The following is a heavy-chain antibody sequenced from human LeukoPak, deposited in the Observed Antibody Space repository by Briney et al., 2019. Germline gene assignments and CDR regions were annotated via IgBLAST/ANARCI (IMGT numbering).Heavy chain of an antibody. CDR2: ISGSGGST. D-gene: IGHD2-2*01. CDR3: AKTYCSSTSCPTDY. CDR1: GFTFSSYA. V-gene: IGHV3-23*01. J-gene: IGHJ4*02. Sequence: PGGSLRLSCAASGFTFSSYAMSWVRQAPGKGLEWVSAISGSGGSTYYADSVKGRFTISRDNSKNTLYLQMNSLRAEDTAVYYCAKTYCSSTSCPTDYWGQGTLVTVSS.